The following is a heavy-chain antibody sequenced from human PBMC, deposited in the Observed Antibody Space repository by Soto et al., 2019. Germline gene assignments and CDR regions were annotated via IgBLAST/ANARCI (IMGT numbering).Heavy chain of an antibody. CDR3: ARDYGGNPGDY. D-gene: IGHD2-15*01. CDR2: ISFDGSNK. V-gene: IGHV3-30-3*01. J-gene: IGHJ4*02. CDR1: GFTFSSYA. Sequence: QVQLVESGGGVVQPGRSLGLSCAASGFTFSSYAMHWVRQASGKGLEWVAVISFDGSNKYYADSVKGRFTVSRDNSKNTLYLQMNSLRAEDTAVYYCARDYGGNPGDYWGQGTLVTVSS.